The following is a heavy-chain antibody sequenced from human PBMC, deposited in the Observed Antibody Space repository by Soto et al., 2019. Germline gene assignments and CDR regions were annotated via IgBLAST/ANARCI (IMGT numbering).Heavy chain of an antibody. D-gene: IGHD3-9*01. V-gene: IGHV4-34*01. J-gene: IGHJ6*03. CDR3: ARPYRVFLTGHPLSYYYYMDV. CDR2: INHSGST. Sequence: PSETLSLTCAVYGGSLSGYYWSWIRQPPGKGLEWIGEINHSGSTNYNPSLKSRVTISVDTSKNQFSLKLSSVTAAVTVVYYCARPYRVFLTGHPLSYYYYMDVWGKGTTVTVSS. CDR1: GGSLSGYY.